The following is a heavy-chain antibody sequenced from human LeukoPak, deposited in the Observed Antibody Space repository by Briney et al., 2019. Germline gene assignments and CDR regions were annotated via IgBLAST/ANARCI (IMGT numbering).Heavy chain of an antibody. D-gene: IGHD3-10*01. CDR2: ISGDGGST. J-gene: IGHJ1*01. CDR3: AKDIRDIWFGELEH. Sequence: GGSLRLSCAASGFAFDDYAMHWVRQAPGKGLEWVSLISGDGGSTYYADSMRGRFTISRDNSKNSLYLQMNSLRTEDTAFYYCAKDIRDIWFGELEHWGQGILVTVSS. CDR1: GFAFDDYA. V-gene: IGHV3-43*02.